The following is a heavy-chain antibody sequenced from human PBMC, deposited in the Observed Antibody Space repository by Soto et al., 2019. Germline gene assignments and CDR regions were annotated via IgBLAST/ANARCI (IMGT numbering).Heavy chain of an antibody. CDR2: INHSGST. D-gene: IGHD2-21*01. Sequence: SETLSLTCAVYGGSFSGYYWSWIRQPPGKGLEWIGEINHSGSTNYNPSLKSRVTISVDTSKNQFSLKLSSVTAADTAVYYCARGGPISGYYYGMDVWGQGTTVTVSS. J-gene: IGHJ6*02. CDR3: ARGGPISGYYYGMDV. CDR1: GGSFSGYY. V-gene: IGHV4-34*01.